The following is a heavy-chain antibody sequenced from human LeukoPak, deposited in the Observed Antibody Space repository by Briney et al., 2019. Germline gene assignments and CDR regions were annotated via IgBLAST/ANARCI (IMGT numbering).Heavy chain of an antibody. V-gene: IGHV3-9*01. CDR2: ISWNSGSI. CDR1: GFTFDDYA. Sequence: PGGSLGLSCAASGFTFDDYAMHWVRQAPGKGLEWVSGISWNSGSIGYADSVKGRFTISRDNAKNSLYLQMNSLRAEDTAVYYCAKPGPGDVGSVHFDYWGQGTLVTVSS. CDR3: AKPGPGDVGSVHFDY. D-gene: IGHD1-26*01. J-gene: IGHJ4*02.